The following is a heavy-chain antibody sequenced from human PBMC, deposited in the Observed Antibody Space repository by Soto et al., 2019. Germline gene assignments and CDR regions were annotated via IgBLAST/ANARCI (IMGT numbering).Heavy chain of an antibody. CDR2: INPNSGGT. Sequence: ASVKVSCKDSGYTFTGYYMHWVRQAPGQGLEWMGWINPNSGGTNYAQKFQGRVTMTRDTSISTAYMELSRLRSDDTAVYYCARXITIFGVVKGYYYGMDVWGQGTTVTVSS. CDR3: ARXITIFGVVKGYYYGMDV. CDR1: GYTFTGYY. V-gene: IGHV1-2*02. J-gene: IGHJ6*02. D-gene: IGHD3-3*01.